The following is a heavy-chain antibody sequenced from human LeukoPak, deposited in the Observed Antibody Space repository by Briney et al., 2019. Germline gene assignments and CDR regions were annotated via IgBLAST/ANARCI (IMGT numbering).Heavy chain of an antibody. V-gene: IGHV4-59*01. J-gene: IGHJ4*02. CDR2: IYYSGST. D-gene: IGHD6-19*01. CDR3: ARAGYSSGWFDY. CDR1: GGSISSYY. Sequence: PSETLSLTCTVSGGSISSYYWSWIRQPPGKGLGWIGYIYYSGSTNYNPSLKSRVTISVDTSKNQFSLKLSSVTAADTAVYYCARAGYSSGWFDYWGQGTLVTVSS.